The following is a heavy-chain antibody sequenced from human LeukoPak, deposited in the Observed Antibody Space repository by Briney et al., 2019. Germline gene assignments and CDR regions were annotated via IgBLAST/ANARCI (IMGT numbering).Heavy chain of an antibody. D-gene: IGHD2-15*01. V-gene: IGHV3-48*01. CDR1: GFTFSTYS. CDR3: AKEMGFCSGGSCYRWFDS. Sequence: GGSLRLSCAASGFTFSTYSMSWVRQAPGKGPEWLSYISTSSITKYYADSVKGRFTIPRDDPKNSLSLQMNSLRADDTAVYYCAKEMGFCSGGSCYRWFDSWGQGTLVTVSS. J-gene: IGHJ5*01. CDR2: ISTSSITK.